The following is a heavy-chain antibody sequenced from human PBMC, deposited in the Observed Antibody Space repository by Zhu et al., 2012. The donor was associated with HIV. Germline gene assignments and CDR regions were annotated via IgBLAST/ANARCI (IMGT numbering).Heavy chain of an antibody. V-gene: IGHV4-30-4*08. D-gene: IGHD3-22*01. CDR3: AREGIYDSSGFWFDP. CDR2: IYYSGST. Sequence: QVQLQESGPGLVKPSQTLSLTCTVSGGSISSGDYYWSWIRQPQEGPEWIGTIYYSGSTYYNPSLKSRVTISVDTSKNQFSLKLSSVTAADTAVYYCAREGIYDSSGFWFDPWGQGTLVTVSS. J-gene: IGHJ5*02. CDR1: GGSISSGDYY.